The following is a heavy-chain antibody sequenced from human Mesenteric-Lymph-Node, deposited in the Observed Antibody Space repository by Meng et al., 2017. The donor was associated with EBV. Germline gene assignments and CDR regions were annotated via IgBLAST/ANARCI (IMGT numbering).Heavy chain of an antibody. Sequence: HGRRRESGPGLVKASVTLSSTCTGAGGSVSSGSQYWSWIRQPPGKGLEWIGYIYYSGGTKYNPSLKSRVTMSVDTSKNQFSLRLNSVTAADTAVYYCAGSGSGSYYAIYYFDFWGQGTLVTVSS. CDR1: GGSVSSGSQY. CDR3: AGSGSGSYYAIYYFDF. J-gene: IGHJ4*02. V-gene: IGHV4-61*01. D-gene: IGHD3-10*01. CDR2: IYYSGGT.